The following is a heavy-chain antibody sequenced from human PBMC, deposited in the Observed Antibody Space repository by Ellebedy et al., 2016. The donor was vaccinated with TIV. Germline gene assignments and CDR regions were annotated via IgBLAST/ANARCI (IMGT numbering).Heavy chain of an antibody. CDR1: GGSVSSGSYY. V-gene: IGHV4-61*01. Sequence: SETLSLTXTVSGGSVSSGSYYWSWIRQPPGKGLEWIGYIYYSGSTNYNPSLKSRVTISVDTSKNQFSLKLSSVTAADTAVYYCAREDGGNGVDYWGQGTLVTVSS. D-gene: IGHD4-23*01. CDR3: AREDGGNGVDY. J-gene: IGHJ4*02. CDR2: IYYSGST.